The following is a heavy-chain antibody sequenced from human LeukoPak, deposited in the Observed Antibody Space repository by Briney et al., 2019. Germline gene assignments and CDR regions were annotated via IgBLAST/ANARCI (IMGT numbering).Heavy chain of an antibody. V-gene: IGHV4-30-2*01. CDR1: GGSISSGGYS. CDR3: ARENLYYYDSSGYSYLDY. D-gene: IGHD3-22*01. CDR2: IYHSGST. Sequence: SETLSLTCAVSGGSISSGGYSWSWIRQPPGKGLEWIGYIYHSGSTYYNPSLKSRVTISVDRSKNQFSLKLSSVTAADTAVYYCARENLYYYDSSGYSYLDYWGQGTLVTVSS. J-gene: IGHJ4*02.